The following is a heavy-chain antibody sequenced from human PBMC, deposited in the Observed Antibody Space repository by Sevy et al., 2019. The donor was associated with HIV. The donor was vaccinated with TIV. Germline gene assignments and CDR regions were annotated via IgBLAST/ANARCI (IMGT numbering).Heavy chain of an antibody. Sequence: GRSLRLSCAASGFTFDDYTMHWVRQAPGKGLEWVSLISWDGDDKYYGDSVKGRFTISRDNSKNSLYLQMNSLRTEDTALYFCAKKGSEITSAGSYFDYWGQGALVTVS. CDR1: GFTFDDYT. CDR2: ISWDGDDK. V-gene: IGHV3-43*01. J-gene: IGHJ4*02. CDR3: AKKGSEITSAGSYFDY. D-gene: IGHD3-10*01.